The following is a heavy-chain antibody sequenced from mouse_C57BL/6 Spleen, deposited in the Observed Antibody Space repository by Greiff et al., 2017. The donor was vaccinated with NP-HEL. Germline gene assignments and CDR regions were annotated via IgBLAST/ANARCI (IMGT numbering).Heavy chain of an antibody. CDR2: IDPSDSYT. V-gene: IGHV1-59*01. CDR3: ARGLPYGGSMDY. J-gene: IGHJ4*01. CDR1: GYTFTSYW. Sequence: VQLQQPGAELVRPGTSVKLSCKASGYTFTSYWMHWVKQRPGQGLEWIGVIDPSDSYTNYNQKFKGKATLTVDTSSSTAYMQLSSLTSEDSAVYYCARGLPYGGSMDYWGQGTSVTVSS. D-gene: IGHD1-1*01.